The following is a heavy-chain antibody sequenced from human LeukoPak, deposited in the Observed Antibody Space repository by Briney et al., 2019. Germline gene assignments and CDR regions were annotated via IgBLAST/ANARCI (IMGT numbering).Heavy chain of an antibody. Sequence: GGSLRLSCAASGFTFSSYGMSWVRQAPGKGLEWVSAISGSGGSTYYADSVKGRFTISRDNSKNTLYLQMNSPRAEDTAVYYCAKVSKYYYGSGSYTIDYWGQGTLVTVSS. CDR2: ISGSGGST. D-gene: IGHD3-10*01. V-gene: IGHV3-23*01. J-gene: IGHJ4*02. CDR3: AKVSKYYYGSGSYTIDY. CDR1: GFTFSSYG.